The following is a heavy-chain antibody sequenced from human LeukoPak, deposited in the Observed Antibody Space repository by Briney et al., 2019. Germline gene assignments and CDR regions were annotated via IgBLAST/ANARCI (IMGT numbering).Heavy chain of an antibody. CDR1: GGSFSGYY. V-gene: IGHV4-34*01. J-gene: IGHJ4*02. D-gene: IGHD4-17*01. CDR3: ARGTMTTVTYYFDY. CDR2: INHRGST. Sequence: SETLSLTCAVYGGSFSGYYWSWIRQPPGKGLEWIGEINHRGSTNYNPSLKSRVTISVDTSKNQFSLKLSSVTAADTAVYYCARGTMTTVTYYFDYWGQGTLVTVSS.